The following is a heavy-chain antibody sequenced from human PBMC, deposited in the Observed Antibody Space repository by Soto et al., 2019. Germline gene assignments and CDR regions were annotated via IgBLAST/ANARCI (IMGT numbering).Heavy chain of an antibody. CDR2: INVYNRKT. V-gene: IGHV1-18*01. CDR1: GYTFTNYG. Sequence: QVQLVQSGGEVAKPGASVKVSCKASGYTFTNYGITWVRQAPGLGLEWMGWINVYNRKTNYAKKFQARVTMTTDTSTNSVYMELRSLRSDDTAVYYCARGPDPTYFDYWGQGTLVIVSS. CDR3: ARGPDPTYFDY. J-gene: IGHJ4*02.